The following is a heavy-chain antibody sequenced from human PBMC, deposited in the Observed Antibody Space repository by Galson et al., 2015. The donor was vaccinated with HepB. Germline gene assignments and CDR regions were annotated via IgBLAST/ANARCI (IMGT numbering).Heavy chain of an antibody. D-gene: IGHD3-3*01. Sequence: SLRLSCAASGFIFTHYGMHWVRQAPGKGLEWAAVIWYDGSKKYYADSLKGRFTISRDNSKNNLYLQMNSLRAEDTAVYYCARGVIWSATPYHYGMDVWGQGTTVTGSS. CDR1: GFIFTHYG. V-gene: IGHV3-33*01. CDR3: ARGVIWSATPYHYGMDV. CDR2: IWYDGSKK. J-gene: IGHJ6*02.